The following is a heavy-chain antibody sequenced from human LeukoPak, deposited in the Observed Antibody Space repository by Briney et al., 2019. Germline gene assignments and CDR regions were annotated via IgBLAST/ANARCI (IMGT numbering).Heavy chain of an antibody. CDR3: ARGRGWFGELRKRWFDP. J-gene: IGHJ5*02. CDR1: GGSFSGYY. Sequence: PSETLSLTCAVYGGSFSGYYWSWIRQPPGKGLEWIGEINHSGSTNYNPSLKSRVTISVDTSKNQFSLKLSSVTAAATAVYYCARGRGWFGELRKRWFDPWGQGTLVTVSS. D-gene: IGHD3-10*01. V-gene: IGHV4-34*01. CDR2: INHSGST.